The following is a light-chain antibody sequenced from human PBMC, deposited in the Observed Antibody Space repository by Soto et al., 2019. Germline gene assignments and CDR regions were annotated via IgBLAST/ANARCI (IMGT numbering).Light chain of an antibody. CDR1: SSDVGGYNY. V-gene: IGLV2-14*03. CDR3: SSYTTSNTRQIV. J-gene: IGLJ1*01. Sequence: SALTQPASVSGSPGQSITISCTGTSSDVGGYNYVSWYQHHPGKAPKLIIYDVTNRPSRVSNPFSGSKSGNTASLTISGLQPEDEADYYCSSYTTSNTRQIVFGTGTKVTVL. CDR2: DVT.